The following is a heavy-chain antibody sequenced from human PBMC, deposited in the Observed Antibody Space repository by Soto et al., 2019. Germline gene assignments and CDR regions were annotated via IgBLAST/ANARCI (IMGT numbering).Heavy chain of an antibody. CDR2: IWSDVSNK. D-gene: IGHD2-8*01. CDR3: VREGNEARYYFGLDR. J-gene: IGHJ6*02. V-gene: IGHV3-33*01. Sequence: AGSRTLSCAASGFTFRYYGMHWVRQAPGQGLEWVAVIWSDVSNKYYADSVKGRFTITRDKSKSTAYLQMSSLRVGDTAVYYCVREGNEARYYFGLDRWGQGTTVTVSS. CDR1: GFTFRYYG.